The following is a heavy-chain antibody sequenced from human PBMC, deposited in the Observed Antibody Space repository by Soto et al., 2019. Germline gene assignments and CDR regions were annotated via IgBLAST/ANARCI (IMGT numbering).Heavy chain of an antibody. CDR1: GFTFSSYA. J-gene: IGHJ4*02. Sequence: EVQLLESGGGLVQPGGSLRLSCAASGFTFSSYAISWVRQAPGKGLEWVSAISGSGGSTYYADSVKGRFTISRDNSKNTLYLQMNSLRAEDTAVYYCAKDNGAQWLVDYFDYWGQGTLVTVSS. CDR2: ISGSGGST. V-gene: IGHV3-23*01. CDR3: AKDNGAQWLVDYFDY. D-gene: IGHD6-19*01.